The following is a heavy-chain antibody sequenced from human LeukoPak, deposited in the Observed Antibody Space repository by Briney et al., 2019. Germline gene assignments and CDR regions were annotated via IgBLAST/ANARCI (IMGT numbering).Heavy chain of an antibody. CDR2: IYTSGST. Sequence: SETLSLTCTVSAGSISSYYWSWIRQPAGKGLEWIGRIYTSGSTNYNPSLKSRVTISVDKSKNQFSLKLSSVTAADTAVYYCARDSPGGVVGATDYYYMDVWGKGTTVTVSS. D-gene: IGHD1-26*01. CDR1: AGSISSYY. V-gene: IGHV4-4*07. J-gene: IGHJ6*03. CDR3: ARDSPGGVVGATDYYYMDV.